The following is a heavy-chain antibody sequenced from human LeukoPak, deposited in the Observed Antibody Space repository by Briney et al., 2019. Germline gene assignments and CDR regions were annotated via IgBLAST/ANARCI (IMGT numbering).Heavy chain of an antibody. CDR3: ARISSSSWVRHAFDI. CDR1: GGPISSYY. D-gene: IGHD6-13*01. Sequence: KPSETLSLTCTVSGGPISSYYWSWIRQPPGKGLEWIGYIYYSGSTNYNPSLESRVTISVDTSKNQFSLKLSSVTAADTAVYYCARISSSSWVRHAFDIWGQGTMVTVSS. CDR2: IYYSGST. J-gene: IGHJ3*02. V-gene: IGHV4-59*01.